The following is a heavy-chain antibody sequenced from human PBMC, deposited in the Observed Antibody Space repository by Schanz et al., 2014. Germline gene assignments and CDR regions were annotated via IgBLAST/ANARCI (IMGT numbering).Heavy chain of an antibody. CDR1: GFTFSSYS. J-gene: IGHJ4*02. Sequence: EVQLVESGGGLVKPGGSLRLSCAASGFTFSSYSMHWVRQAPGKGLEWVSSISGSSNYIYYADSVKGRFTISRDNSKNTLYLQMNSLRTEDTAVYFCAKSYDTSGYSGFDYWGRGTLVTVSS. CDR3: AKSYDTSGYSGFDY. V-gene: IGHV3-21*01. CDR2: ISGSSNYI. D-gene: IGHD3-22*01.